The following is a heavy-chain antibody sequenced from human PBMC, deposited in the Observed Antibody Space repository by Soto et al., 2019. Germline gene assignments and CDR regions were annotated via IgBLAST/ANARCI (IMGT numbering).Heavy chain of an antibody. Sequence: SETLSLTCAVSGDSISSSNWWTWVRQSPGKGLEWIGETYHNGNTNYNPSMKSRVTISVDKSKNQFSLHLASVTAADTAVYYCARYPVWDYYYGLDVWGQGTTVTVSS. CDR3: ARYPVWDYYYGLDV. CDR2: TYHNGNT. J-gene: IGHJ6*02. V-gene: IGHV4-4*02. CDR1: GDSISSSNW. D-gene: IGHD3-16*01.